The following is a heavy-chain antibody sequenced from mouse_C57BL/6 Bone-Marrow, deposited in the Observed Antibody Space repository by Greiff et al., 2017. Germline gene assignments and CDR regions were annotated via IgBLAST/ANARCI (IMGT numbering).Heavy chain of an antibody. CDR2: IYPGGGYT. Sequence: VQLQQSGAELVRPGPSVKMSCKASGYTFTNYWIGWAKQRPGHGLEWIGDIYPGGGYTNYNEKFKGKATLTADKSSSTAYMQFSSLTSEDSAIYYCARRGKLGRLTRGQGTTLTVSS. V-gene: IGHV1-63*01. CDR1: GYTFTNYW. J-gene: IGHJ2*01. D-gene: IGHD4-1*01. CDR3: ARRGKLGRLT.